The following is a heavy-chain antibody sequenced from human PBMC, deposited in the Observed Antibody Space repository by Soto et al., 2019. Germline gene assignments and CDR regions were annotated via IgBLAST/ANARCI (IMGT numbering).Heavy chain of an antibody. CDR2: IIPIFGTA. CDR1: GGTFSSYA. CDR3: ARLGTAVAGANWFDP. D-gene: IGHD6-19*01. Sequence: QVQLVQSGAEVREPGSSVKVSCKASGGTFSSYAISWVRQAPGQGLEWMGGIIPIFGTANYAQKFQGRVTITADESTSTAYMELSSLRSEDTAVYYCARLGTAVAGANWFDPWGQGTLVTVSS. V-gene: IGHV1-69*12. J-gene: IGHJ5*02.